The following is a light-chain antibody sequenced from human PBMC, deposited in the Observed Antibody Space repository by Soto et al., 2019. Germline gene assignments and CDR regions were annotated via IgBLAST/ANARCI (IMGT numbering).Light chain of an antibody. CDR3: CSYAGSPHVV. CDR1: SSDVGGYNY. Sequence: QSALTQPRSVSGSPGQSVTISCTGTSSDVGGYNYVSWYQQHPGKAPKLMIYDVSKRPSGVPDRFSGSKSGNTASLTISGPQAEDEADYYCCSYAGSPHVVFGGGTKLTVL. V-gene: IGLV2-11*01. CDR2: DVS. J-gene: IGLJ2*01.